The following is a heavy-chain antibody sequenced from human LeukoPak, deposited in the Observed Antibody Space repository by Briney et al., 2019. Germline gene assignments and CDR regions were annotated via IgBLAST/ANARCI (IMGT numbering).Heavy chain of an antibody. J-gene: IGHJ4*02. V-gene: IGHV3-30*03. Sequence: GRSLRLSCAASGFTFSSYGMHWVRQAPGKGLEWVAVISYDGSNKYYADSVKGRFTISRDNAKNSLYLQMNSLRAEDTAVYYRARRRDSGSLQHFDYWGQGTLVTVSS. CDR3: ARRRDSGSLQHFDY. CDR2: ISYDGSNK. CDR1: GFTFSSYG. D-gene: IGHD1-26*01.